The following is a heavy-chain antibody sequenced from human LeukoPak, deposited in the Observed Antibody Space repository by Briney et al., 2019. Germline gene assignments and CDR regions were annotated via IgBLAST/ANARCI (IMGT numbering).Heavy chain of an antibody. Sequence: PGGSLRLSCAASGFTFSSYAMSWVRQAPGQGLEWVSAISGSGGSTYYADSVKGRFTISRDNSKNTLYLQMNGLIAEDTAVYYCANFDYYDTPWGQGTLVTVSS. CDR3: ANFDYYDTP. D-gene: IGHD3-22*01. CDR1: GFTFSSYA. V-gene: IGHV3-23*01. CDR2: ISGSGGST. J-gene: IGHJ5*02.